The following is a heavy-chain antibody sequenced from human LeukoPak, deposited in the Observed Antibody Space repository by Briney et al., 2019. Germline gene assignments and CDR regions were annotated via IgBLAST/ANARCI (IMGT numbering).Heavy chain of an antibody. J-gene: IGHJ4*02. V-gene: IGHV3-21*01. CDR1: GFTFSSYA. Sequence: GGSLRLSCAASGFTFSSYAMHWVRQAPGKGLEWVSSITSSSIYTFYADSVKGRFTISRDNSKNTLYLQMNSLRAEDTAVYYCAKEQQLVLWDWGQGTLVTVSS. CDR2: ITSSSIYT. CDR3: AKEQQLVLWD. D-gene: IGHD6-13*01.